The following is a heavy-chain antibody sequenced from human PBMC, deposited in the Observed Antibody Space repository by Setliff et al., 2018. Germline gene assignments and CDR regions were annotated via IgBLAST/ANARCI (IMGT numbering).Heavy chain of an antibody. CDR1: GGSISDYY. D-gene: IGHD6-6*01. J-gene: IGHJ4*02. CDR2: IYYGGST. CDR3: ASGTIAARPSYFDY. V-gene: IGHV4-59*08. Sequence: LSLTCTVSGGSISDYYWSWIRQAPGKGLEWIGYIYYGGSTNYSPSLNSRVAISVDTSKNQFSLKLSSVTAADTAVYYCASGTIAARPSYFDYWGQGTLVTVSS.